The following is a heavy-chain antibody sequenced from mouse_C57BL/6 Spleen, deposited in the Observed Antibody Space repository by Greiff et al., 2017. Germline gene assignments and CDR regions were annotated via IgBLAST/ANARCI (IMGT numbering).Heavy chain of an antibody. V-gene: IGHV1-62-2*01. J-gene: IGHJ1*03. CDR2: FYPGSGSI. CDR3: ARHEDRELGVDWYFDV. D-gene: IGHD4-1*01. Sequence: LVKPGASVKLSCKASGYTFTEYTIHWVKQRSGQGLEWIGWFYPGSGSIKYNEKFKDKATLTADKSSSTVYMELSRLTSEDSAVYFCARHEDRELGVDWYFDVWGTGTTVTVSS. CDR1: GYTFTEYT.